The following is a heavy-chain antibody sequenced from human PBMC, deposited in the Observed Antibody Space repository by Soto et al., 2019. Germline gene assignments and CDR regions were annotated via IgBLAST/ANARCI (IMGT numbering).Heavy chain of an antibody. Sequence: GGSLRLSCAVSGFPFSFYGFHWVRQSPGKGLEWLGVIVSDGSAIYHADSLEGRFFISRDNSKDILHLQMNSLRVEDTAVYYCARDDAFDNENGFDMWGQGTMVTVSS. CDR1: GFPFSFYG. CDR2: IVSDGSAI. CDR3: ARDDAFDNENGFDM. D-gene: IGHD3-3*02. V-gene: IGHV3-33*01. J-gene: IGHJ3*02.